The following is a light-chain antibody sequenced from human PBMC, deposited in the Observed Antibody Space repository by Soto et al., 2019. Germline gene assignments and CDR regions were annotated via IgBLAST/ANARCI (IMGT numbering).Light chain of an antibody. V-gene: IGLV2-14*01. CDR2: EVR. J-gene: IGLJ3*02. Sequence: QSALTQPASVSGSPGQSITISCTGTSSDVGDYNYVSWYQQHPGKAPKLMIYEVRNRPSGVSDRFSGSRSGNTASLTISGLQAEDESDYYCSSYTSSSTWVFGGGTKLTVL. CDR3: SSYTSSSTWV. CDR1: SSDVGDYNY.